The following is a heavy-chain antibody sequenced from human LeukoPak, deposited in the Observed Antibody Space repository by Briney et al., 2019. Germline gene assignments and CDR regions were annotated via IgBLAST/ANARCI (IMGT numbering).Heavy chain of an antibody. V-gene: IGHV4-30-4*01. J-gene: IGHJ4*02. CDR3: ARGELLYDY. D-gene: IGHD2-15*01. CDR1: GGSISSGDNY. Sequence: PSETLSLTCTVSGGSISSGDNYWSWIRQPPGKGLEWIGYIHYTGSTYYNPSLKSRVTISVDTSKNPFSPRLSSVTAADTAVYYCARGELLYDYWGQGNLVTVSS. CDR2: IHYTGST.